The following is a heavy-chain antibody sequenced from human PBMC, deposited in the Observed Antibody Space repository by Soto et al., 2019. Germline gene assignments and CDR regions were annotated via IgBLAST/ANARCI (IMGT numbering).Heavy chain of an antibody. CDR2: VIPIFGTA. V-gene: IGHV1-69*13. J-gene: IGHJ4*02. Sequence: GASVKVSCKASGYTFTSYYMHWVRQAPGQGLEWMGGVIPIFGTANYAQKFQGRVTITADESTSTAYMELSSLRSEDTAVYYCAKNSGSRYYFDYWGQGTLGTVSS. CDR1: GYTFTSYY. D-gene: IGHD1-26*01. CDR3: AKNSGSRYYFDY.